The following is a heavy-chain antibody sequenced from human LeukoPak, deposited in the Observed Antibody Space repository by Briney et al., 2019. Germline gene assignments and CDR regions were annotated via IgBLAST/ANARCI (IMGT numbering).Heavy chain of an antibody. CDR3: ARRGWYGNGWEGR. J-gene: IGHJ4*02. Sequence: SETLSLTCTVSGGSISSSSYYWGWIRQPPGKGLEWIGSIYYSGSTYYNPSLKSRVTISVDTSKNQFSLKLSSVTAADTAVYYCARRGWYGNGWEGRWGQGTLVTVSS. D-gene: IGHD2-15*01. CDR2: IYYSGST. CDR1: GGSISSSSYY. V-gene: IGHV4-39*07.